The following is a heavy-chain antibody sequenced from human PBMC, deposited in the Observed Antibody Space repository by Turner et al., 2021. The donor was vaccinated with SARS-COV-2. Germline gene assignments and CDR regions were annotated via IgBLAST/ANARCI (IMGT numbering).Heavy chain of an antibody. D-gene: IGHD2-15*01. J-gene: IGHJ6*02. CDR1: GGSISSSSYY. V-gene: IGHV4-39*01. Sequence: QLQLQESGPGLVKPSETLSLTCTVSGGSISSSSYYWGWIRQPPGKGLEWIGSVYYSWSTYYNPYLKSRVRITVSTAKNQFYLKLRSVTAADTAVYYYEGEMVSATRYYYYGIDDWGQGTMVTVSS. CDR3: EGEMVSATRYYYYGIDD. CDR2: VYYSWST.